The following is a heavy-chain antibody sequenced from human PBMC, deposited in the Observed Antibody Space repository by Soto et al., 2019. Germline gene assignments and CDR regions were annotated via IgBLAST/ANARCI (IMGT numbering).Heavy chain of an antibody. Sequence: GGSLRLSCAASGFTFRGYSISWVRQAPWKGPEWVSGISGSGDSTYHAKSVKGRFIISRDNSKNTLYLQINSLRAEDTAVYYCAKAYGASDSRFDCWGQGTLVTVSS. CDR1: GFTFRGYS. J-gene: IGHJ4*02. CDR2: ISGSGDST. D-gene: IGHD2-21*01. CDR3: AKAYGASDSRFDC. V-gene: IGHV3-23*01.